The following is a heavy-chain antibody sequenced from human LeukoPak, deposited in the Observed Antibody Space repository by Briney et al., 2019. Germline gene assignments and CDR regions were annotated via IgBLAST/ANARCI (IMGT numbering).Heavy chain of an antibody. CDR2: TNPNTGGT. V-gene: IGHV1-2*02. D-gene: IGHD3-10*01. CDR1: GYTFTKEA. CDR3: ARQSRYDTGSYYNRPLDY. Sequence: ASVKVSCKAFGYTFTKEAISWVRQAPGQGLEWMGWTNPNTGGTNYAQMFQGRVTMTRDTSISTAYMELSRLRSDDTAVYYCARQSRYDTGSYYNRPLDYWGQGTLVTVSS. J-gene: IGHJ4*02.